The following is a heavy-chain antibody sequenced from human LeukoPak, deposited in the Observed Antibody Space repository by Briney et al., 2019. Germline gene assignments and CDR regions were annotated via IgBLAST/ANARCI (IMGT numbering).Heavy chain of an antibody. CDR1: GYSFTGYW. CDR2: IDPSDSYT. CDR3: ARLPIAAAFGNWFDP. J-gene: IGHJ5*02. D-gene: IGHD6-13*01. Sequence: GESLKISCKGSGYSFTGYWISWVRQMPGKGLEWMGRIDPSDSYTNYSPSFQGHVTISADKSISTAYLQWSSLKASDTAMYYCARLPIAAAFGNWFDPWGQGTLVTVSS. V-gene: IGHV5-10-1*01.